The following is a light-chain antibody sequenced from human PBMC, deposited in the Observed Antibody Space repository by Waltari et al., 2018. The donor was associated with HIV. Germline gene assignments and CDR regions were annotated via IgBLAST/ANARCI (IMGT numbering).Light chain of an antibody. J-gene: IGLJ2*01. CDR2: EGS. V-gene: IGLV2-23*01. CDR3: CAYAGSTTYVI. CDR1: SSDVGGYNL. Sequence: QSALTQPASVSGSPGQSLTISCTGTSSDVGGYNLLSWYQQHPGKAPKLMIDEGSKRPSGVSNRFSGSKSGNTASLTISGLQAEDEADYYCCAYAGSTTYVIFGGGTKLTVL.